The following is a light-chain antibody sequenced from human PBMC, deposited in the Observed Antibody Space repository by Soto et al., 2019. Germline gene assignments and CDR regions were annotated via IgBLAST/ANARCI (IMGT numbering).Light chain of an antibody. CDR2: TTN. Sequence: QSVLTQPHPASRTPGQRVTISCSGSSSNIGTSSVHWFQQLPGTAPKLLISTTNQRPSGVPERFSGSKSGTSASLAISGLQSEDEADYYCAAWDDSLNGHVFGTGTKVTVL. J-gene: IGLJ1*01. CDR3: AAWDDSLNGHV. V-gene: IGLV1-44*01. CDR1: SSNIGTSS.